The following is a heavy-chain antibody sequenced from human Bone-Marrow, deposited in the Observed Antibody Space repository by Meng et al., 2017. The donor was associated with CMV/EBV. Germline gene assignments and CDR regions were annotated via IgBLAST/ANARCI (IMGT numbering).Heavy chain of an antibody. D-gene: IGHD1-26*01. CDR3: ARLIVGATYADY. V-gene: IGHV4-39*01. J-gene: IGHJ4*02. CDR1: GGSISSSSYY. CDR2: IYYSGST. Sequence: SETLSLTCTVSGGSISSSSYYWGGIRQPPGKGLEWIGSIYYSGSTYYNPSLKSRVTISVDTSKNQFSLKLSSVTAADTAVYYCARLIVGATYADYWGQGTLVTVSS.